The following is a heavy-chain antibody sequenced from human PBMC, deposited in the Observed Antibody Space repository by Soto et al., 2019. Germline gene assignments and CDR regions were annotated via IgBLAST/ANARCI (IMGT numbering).Heavy chain of an antibody. Sequence: ASVKVSCKASGYTISSYGITWVRQAPGQGLEWMGWISAYNGNTKYAQNFQGRVTMTTDTSSSTAYMELRSLRSDDTAGYYCSLLLRLPFDIWGQGTMVTVS. V-gene: IGHV1-18*04. CDR1: GYTISSYG. CDR2: ISAYNGNT. J-gene: IGHJ3*02. D-gene: IGHD2-15*01. CDR3: SLLLRLPFDI.